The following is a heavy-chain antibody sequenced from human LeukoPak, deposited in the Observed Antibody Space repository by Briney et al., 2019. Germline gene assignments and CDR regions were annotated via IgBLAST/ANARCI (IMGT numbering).Heavy chain of an antibody. CDR3: AKDLDSSGRWDTAY. CDR1: GFTFSSYG. V-gene: IGHV3-30*18. Sequence: PGRSLRLSCAASGFTFSSYGMHWVRQAPGKGLEWVALISFDGGKKYYADSVKGRFTISRDNSKNTLYLQMNSLIPDDTAVYYCAKDLDSSGRWDTAYWGQGTLVTVSS. CDR2: ISFDGGKK. D-gene: IGHD6-19*01. J-gene: IGHJ4*02.